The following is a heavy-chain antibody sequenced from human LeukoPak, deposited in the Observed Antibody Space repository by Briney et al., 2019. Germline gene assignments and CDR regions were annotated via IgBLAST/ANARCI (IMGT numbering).Heavy chain of an antibody. CDR1: GYTFTGYY. CDR2: INPNSGGT. V-gene: IGHV1-2*02. CDR3: AREVGSGWANWFDP. J-gene: IGHJ5*02. D-gene: IGHD6-19*01. Sequence: ASVKVSCKASGYTFTGYYMHWVRQAPGQGLEWMGWINPNSGGTNYAQKFQGRVTMTTDTSTSTAYMELRSLRSDDTAVYYCAREVGSGWANWFDPWGQGTLVTVSS.